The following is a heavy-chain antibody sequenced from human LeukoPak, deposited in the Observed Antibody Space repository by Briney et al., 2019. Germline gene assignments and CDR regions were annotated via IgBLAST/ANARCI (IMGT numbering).Heavy chain of an antibody. Sequence: GGSLRLSCTASGFTFSSYAMSWVRQAPGKGLEWVSAIRGSGGSTYYADSVKGRFTISRDNSKNTLYLQMNTLRAEDTAVYYCAKDSLYTGSYADLDYWGQGTLVTVSS. CDR1: GFTFSSYA. CDR3: AKDSLYTGSYADLDY. V-gene: IGHV3-23*01. CDR2: IRGSGGST. J-gene: IGHJ4*02. D-gene: IGHD1-26*01.